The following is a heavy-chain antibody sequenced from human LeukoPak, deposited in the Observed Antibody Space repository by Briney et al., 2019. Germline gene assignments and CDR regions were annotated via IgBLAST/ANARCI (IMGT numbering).Heavy chain of an antibody. D-gene: IGHD5-12*01. J-gene: IGHJ4*02. CDR1: GGSFSGYY. Sequence: SETLSLTCAVYGGSFSGYYWSWIRQPPGKGLEWIGEISHSGSTNYNPSLKSRVTMSLDTSEDQFSLKLSSVTAADTAVYYCARDPRSYTGYDENFDYWGQGTLVTVSS. CDR2: ISHSGST. CDR3: ARDPRSYTGYDENFDY. V-gene: IGHV4-34*01.